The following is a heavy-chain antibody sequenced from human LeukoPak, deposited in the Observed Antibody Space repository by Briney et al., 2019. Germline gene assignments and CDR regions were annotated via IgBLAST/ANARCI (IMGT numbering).Heavy chain of an antibody. CDR1: GGTFSSYA. Sequence: VASVKVSCKASGGTFSSYAISWVRQAPGQGLEWMGWISAYNGNTNYAQKLQGRVTMTTDTSTSTAYMELRSLRSDDTAVYYCVRMAVAGHRGDYWGQGTLVTVSS. CDR2: ISAYNGNT. D-gene: IGHD6-19*01. V-gene: IGHV1-18*01. J-gene: IGHJ4*02. CDR3: VRMAVAGHRGDY.